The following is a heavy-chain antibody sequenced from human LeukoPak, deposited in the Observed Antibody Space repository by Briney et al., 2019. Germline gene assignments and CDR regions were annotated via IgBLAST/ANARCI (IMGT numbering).Heavy chain of an antibody. Sequence: GGSLTLSCAASGFTVSSNYMTWARQAPGKGLEWVSVIYSGGSTYYADYVKGRFTISRDNSKNTLYLQMNSLRAEDAAVYYCARIVAGGAFDIWGQGTMVTVSS. CDR1: GFTVSSNY. CDR2: IYSGGST. D-gene: IGHD1-26*01. V-gene: IGHV3-66*01. CDR3: ARIVAGGAFDI. J-gene: IGHJ3*02.